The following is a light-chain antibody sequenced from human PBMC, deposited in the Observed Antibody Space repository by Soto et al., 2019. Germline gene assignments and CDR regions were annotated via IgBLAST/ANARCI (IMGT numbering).Light chain of an antibody. CDR1: QSVSSY. J-gene: IGKJ5*01. CDR2: DAS. V-gene: IGKV3-11*01. CDR3: QQRSTWPPIT. Sequence: EIVLTQSPATLSLSPVERATLSCRASQSVSSYLAWYQQKPGQAPRLLIYDASNRATGIPARFSGSGSGTDFTLTISSLEPEDFAVYYCQQRSTWPPITFGQGTQLEIK.